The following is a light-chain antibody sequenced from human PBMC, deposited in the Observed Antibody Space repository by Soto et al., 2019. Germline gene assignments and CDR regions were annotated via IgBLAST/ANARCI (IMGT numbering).Light chain of an antibody. CDR2: EVS. CDR1: SSDVGGYNY. V-gene: IGLV2-14*01. CDR3: SSYTSSSTLGV. J-gene: IGLJ1*01. Sequence: QSVLTQPASVSGSPGQSITISCTGTSSDVGGYNYVSWYQQHPGKAPKLMIYEVSNRPSGVSNRFSGSKSGNTASLTISGLQAEEEADYYCSSYTSSSTLGVFGTGTKVTVL.